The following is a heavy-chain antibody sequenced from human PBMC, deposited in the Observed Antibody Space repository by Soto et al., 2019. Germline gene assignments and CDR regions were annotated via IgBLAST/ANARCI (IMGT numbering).Heavy chain of an antibody. CDR1: GFSLSTTGKS. CDR2: IYWADDK. Sequence: QITLKESGPTLVKPTQTLTLTCTFSGFSLSTTGKSVAWIRQPPGKALEWLSVIYWADDKRYSPSLNTRLTIAKDTSKHQVVLKLTNMDPSDTGTYYCAHSRGDGDYFPYWGQGTLVSVSS. J-gene: IGHJ4*02. CDR3: AHSRGDGDYFPY. V-gene: IGHV2-5*02. D-gene: IGHD3-16*01.